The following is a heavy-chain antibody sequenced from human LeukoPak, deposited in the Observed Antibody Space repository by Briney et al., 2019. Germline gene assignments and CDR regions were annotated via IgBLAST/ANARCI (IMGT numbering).Heavy chain of an antibody. CDR1: GGSVSSDSYY. CDR3: VRETATSYYDSAGYYRQTEVFDV. J-gene: IGHJ3*01. Sequence: SETLSLTCTVSGGSVSSDSYYWTWIRQPPGKGLEWIGYVYYSGRTNYNPTLKSRVTISVDTSKNQFSLRLNSVTAADTALYYCVRETATSYYDSAGYYRQTEVFDVWGQGTKVTISS. V-gene: IGHV4-61*01. CDR2: VYYSGRT. D-gene: IGHD3-22*01.